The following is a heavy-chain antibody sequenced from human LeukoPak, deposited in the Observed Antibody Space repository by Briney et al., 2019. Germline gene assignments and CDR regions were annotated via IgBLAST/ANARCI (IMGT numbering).Heavy chain of an antibody. Sequence: PGGSLRLSCTASGFTFGDYAMSWVRQAPGKGLEWVAVIRGQAYGVTTQYAASVKGRFTISRDDSKSIAYLQMNSLKLEDTAVYHCARPGEGYCSGGSCYFFDYWGQGTLVTVSS. CDR3: ARPGEGYCSGGSCYFFDY. J-gene: IGHJ4*02. CDR2: IRGQAYGVTT. CDR1: GFTFGDYA. V-gene: IGHV3-49*04. D-gene: IGHD2-15*01.